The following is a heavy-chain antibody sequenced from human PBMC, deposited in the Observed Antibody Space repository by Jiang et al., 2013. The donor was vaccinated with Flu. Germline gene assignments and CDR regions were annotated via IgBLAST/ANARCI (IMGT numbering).Heavy chain of an antibody. J-gene: IGHJ4*02. CDR3: ARSLVHDY. CDR1: TFSSYG. V-gene: IGHV3-30*03. CDR2: ISYDGSNK. D-gene: IGHD1-1*01. Sequence: TFSSYGMHWVRQAPGKGLEWVAVISYDGSNKYYADSVKGRFTISRDNSKNTLYLQMNSLRAEDTAVYYCARSLVHDYWGQGTLVTVSS.